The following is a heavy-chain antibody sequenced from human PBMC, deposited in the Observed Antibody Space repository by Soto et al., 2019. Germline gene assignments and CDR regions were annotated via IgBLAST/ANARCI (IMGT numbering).Heavy chain of an antibody. CDR1: GFTFSSYA. J-gene: IGHJ4*02. CDR3: AKSPSSGWPMNYYFDY. Sequence: EVQLLESGGGLVQPGGSLRLSCAASGFTFSSYAMSWVRQAPGKGLEWVSAISGSGGSTYYADSVKGRFTISRDNSKNTLYLQMNSLRAEDTAVYYCAKSPSSGWPMNYYFDYWGQGTLVTVSS. CDR2: ISGSGGST. V-gene: IGHV3-23*01. D-gene: IGHD6-19*01.